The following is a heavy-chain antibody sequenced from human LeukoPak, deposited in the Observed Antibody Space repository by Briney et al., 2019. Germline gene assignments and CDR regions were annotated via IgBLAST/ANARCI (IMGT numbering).Heavy chain of an antibody. Sequence: PGESLKISCKTSGYNFATYWIGWVRQMPGKGLEWVSAISGSGGSTYYADSVKGRFTISRDNSKNTLYLQMNSLRAEDTAVYFCAKVGGVVIPGSFWGQGTLVTISS. CDR2: ISGSGGST. V-gene: IGHV3-23*01. CDR3: AKVGGVVIPGSF. CDR1: GYNFATYW. J-gene: IGHJ4*02. D-gene: IGHD3-3*01.